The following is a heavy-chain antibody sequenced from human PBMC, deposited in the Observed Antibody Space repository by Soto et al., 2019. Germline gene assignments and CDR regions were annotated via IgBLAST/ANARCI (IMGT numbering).Heavy chain of an antibody. CDR3: TTVGWY. Sequence: GGSLRLSCAASSFTFNTSLMNWVRQAPGKGLEWVGHIKSKADGGTTEYGEAVKGRFTISRDDSKNTLYLQMNSLKIEDTAVYYCTTVGWYWGQGNLVTVSS. CDR1: SFTFNTSL. V-gene: IGHV3-15*07. D-gene: IGHD2-2*03. CDR2: IKSKADGGTT. J-gene: IGHJ4*02.